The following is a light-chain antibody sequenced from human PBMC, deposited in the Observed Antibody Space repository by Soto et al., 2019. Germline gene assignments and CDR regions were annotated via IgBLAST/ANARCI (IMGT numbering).Light chain of an antibody. Sequence: EIVLTQSPATLSLSPGERATLSCRASQSVGSSLAWYQQKPGQAPRLLIYDASTRATGIPARFSGSGSGTDFTLTISSLETEDFAVYYCQQRTNWPLTFGGGTKVEIK. CDR3: QQRTNWPLT. CDR1: QSVGSS. CDR2: DAS. V-gene: IGKV3-11*01. J-gene: IGKJ4*01.